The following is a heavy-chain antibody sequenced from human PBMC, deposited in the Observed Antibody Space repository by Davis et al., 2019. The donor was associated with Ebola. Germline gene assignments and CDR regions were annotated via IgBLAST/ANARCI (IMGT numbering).Heavy chain of an antibody. J-gene: IGHJ5*02. V-gene: IGHV3-9*01. D-gene: IGHD3-10*01. Sequence: SLKISCAASGFTFEDYAMHWVRQAPGKGLEWVSGISWNGSGINYADSVKGRFTISRDNAKKTLYLQMNSLRAEDTALYYCVKDARFGELLLGNWFDPWGQGTLVTVSS. CDR1: GFTFEDYA. CDR2: ISWNGSGI. CDR3: VKDARFGELLLGNWFDP.